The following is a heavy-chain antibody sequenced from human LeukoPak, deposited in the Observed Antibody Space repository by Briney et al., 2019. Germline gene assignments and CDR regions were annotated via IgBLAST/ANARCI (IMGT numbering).Heavy chain of an antibody. J-gene: IGHJ3*02. D-gene: IGHD2-15*01. CDR2: MNPNSGNT. V-gene: IGHV1-8*03. CDR3: ARGRRDIVVVVAAVDAFDI. Sequence: GASVKVSCKASGYTFTSYDINWVRQAPGQGLEWMGWMNPNSGNTDYAQKFQGRVTITRNTSISTAYMELSSLRSEDTAVYYCARGRRDIVVVVAAVDAFDIWGQGTMVTVSS. CDR1: GYTFTSYD.